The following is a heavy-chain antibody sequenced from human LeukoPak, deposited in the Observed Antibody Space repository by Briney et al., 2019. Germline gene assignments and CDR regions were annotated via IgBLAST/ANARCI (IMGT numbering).Heavy chain of an antibody. Sequence: SVKVSCKASGGTFSSYAISWVRQAPGQGLEWMGRIIPILGIANYAQKLQGRVTMTTDTSTSTAYMELRSLRSDDTAVYYCARAALVKWELLPYDYWGQGTLVTVSS. J-gene: IGHJ4*02. D-gene: IGHD1-26*01. V-gene: IGHV1-69*04. CDR3: ARAALVKWELLPYDY. CDR2: IIPILGIA. CDR1: GGTFSSYA.